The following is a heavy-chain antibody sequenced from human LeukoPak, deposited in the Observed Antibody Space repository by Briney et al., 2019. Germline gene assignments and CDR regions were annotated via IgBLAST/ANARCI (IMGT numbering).Heavy chain of an antibody. V-gene: IGHV4-39*01. D-gene: IGHD1-7*01. Sequence: PSETLSLTCTVSGGSISSSTYYWGWIRQPPGKGLEWIGSIYYSGSTYYNPSLKSRVTISVYSSKNHFSLKLSCVTAADTAVYYCARHRTVTTWGYFDYWGQGTLVTVSS. CDR2: IYYSGST. CDR1: GGSISSSTYY. J-gene: IGHJ4*02. CDR3: ARHRTVTTWGYFDY.